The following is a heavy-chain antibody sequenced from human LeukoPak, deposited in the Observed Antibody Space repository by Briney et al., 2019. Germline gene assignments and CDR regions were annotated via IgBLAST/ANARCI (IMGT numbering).Heavy chain of an antibody. J-gene: IGHJ4*02. CDR2: INPSGGST. D-gene: IGHD2-2*01. V-gene: IGHV1-46*01. Sequence: ASVRVSCKASGYTFTSYYMHWVRQAPGQGLEWMGIINPSGGSTSYAQKFQGRVTMTRDTSTSTVYMELSSLRSEDTAVYYCARDFRTMPDDYWGQGALVTVSS. CDR1: GYTFTSYY. CDR3: ARDFRTMPDDY.